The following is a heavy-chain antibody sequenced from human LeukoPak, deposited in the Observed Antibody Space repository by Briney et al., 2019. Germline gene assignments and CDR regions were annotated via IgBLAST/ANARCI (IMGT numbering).Heavy chain of an antibody. CDR2: ISFKSGNT. CDR3: GKKMERGVNAFDI. J-gene: IGHJ3*02. D-gene: IGHD3-10*01. Sequence: ASVKVSCKASGYTLINYGISWVRQAPGQGLEWMGWISFKSGNTNSAQKIQGRVTMTTDTSTSTAYMELMSLRSDDTAVYYCGKKMERGVNAFDIWGQGTMVTVSS. V-gene: IGHV1-18*01. CDR1: GYTLINYG.